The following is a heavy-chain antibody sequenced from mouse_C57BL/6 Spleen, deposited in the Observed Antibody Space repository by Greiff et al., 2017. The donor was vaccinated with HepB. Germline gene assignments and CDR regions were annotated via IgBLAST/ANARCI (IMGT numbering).Heavy chain of an antibody. CDR3: ARGGSSHFDY. J-gene: IGHJ2*01. V-gene: IGHV1-18*01. Sequence: VQLQQSGPELVKPGASVKIPCKASGYTFTDYNMDWVKQSHGKSLEWIGDINPNNGGTIYNQKFKGKATLTVDKSSSTAYMELRSLTSEDTAVYYCARGGSSHFDYWGQGTTLTVSS. CDR2: INPNNGGT. D-gene: IGHD1-1*01. CDR1: GYTFTDYN.